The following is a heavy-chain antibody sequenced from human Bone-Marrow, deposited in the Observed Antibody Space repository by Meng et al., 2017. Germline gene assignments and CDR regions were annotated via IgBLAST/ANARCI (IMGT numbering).Heavy chain of an antibody. CDR1: GFTFDDYG. Sequence: GESLKISCAASGFTFDDYGMSWVRQAPGKGLEWVSGINWNGGSTGYADSVKGRFTISRDNSKNSLYLQMNGLRAEDTALYYCAKTNYGGNSGWGWFDPWGQGTLVTVSS. CDR2: INWNGGST. CDR3: AKTNYGGNSGWGWFDP. D-gene: IGHD4-23*01. J-gene: IGHJ5*02. V-gene: IGHV3-20*04.